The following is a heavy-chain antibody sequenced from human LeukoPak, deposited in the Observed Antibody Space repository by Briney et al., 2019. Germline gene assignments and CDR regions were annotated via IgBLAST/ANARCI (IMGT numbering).Heavy chain of an antibody. D-gene: IGHD5-24*01. J-gene: IGHJ3*02. CDR1: GYTFTGYY. CDR2: INPNTGGT. CDR3: ARVGDGLNDGFDI. Sequence: ASVKVSCKASGYTFTGYYMNWVRQAPGQGLEWMGRINPNTGGTNYAQNFHGSVTMNRDTSSNTVYMELSRLRSDDTAVYYCARVGDGLNDGFDIWGQGTMVTVSS. V-gene: IGHV1-2*06.